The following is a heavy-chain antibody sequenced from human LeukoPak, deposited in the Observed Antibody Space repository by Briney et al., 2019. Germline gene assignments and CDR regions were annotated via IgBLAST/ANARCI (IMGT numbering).Heavy chain of an antibody. V-gene: IGHV3-7*01. J-gene: IGHJ4*02. Sequence: GGSLRLSCASSGFTFSSYWMTWVRQAPGKGLEWVANLKQDGSEKYYVDSVKGRFTISRDNAKSSLYLQMDSLRAEDTTVYYCARMMASIPRGVPDYWGQGTLVTVSS. D-gene: IGHD5-24*01. CDR3: ARMMASIPRGVPDY. CDR2: LKQDGSEK. CDR1: GFTFSSYW.